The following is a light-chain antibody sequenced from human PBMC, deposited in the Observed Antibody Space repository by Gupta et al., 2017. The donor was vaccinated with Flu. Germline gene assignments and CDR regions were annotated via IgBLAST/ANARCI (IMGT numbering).Light chain of an antibody. CDR1: SSNVGNQY. CDR3: ATWDSSLRDFKWV. CDR2: DNN. V-gene: IGLV1-51*01. Sequence: QSVLTHPPSVSAAPGQQVTISCSGSSSNVGNQYVSWYQQFPGTAPKLLIYDNNKRPSGIPDRFSGSKSGTSATLGITGLQTGDEADDDCATWDSSLRDFKWVFGGGTKLTVL. J-gene: IGLJ3*02.